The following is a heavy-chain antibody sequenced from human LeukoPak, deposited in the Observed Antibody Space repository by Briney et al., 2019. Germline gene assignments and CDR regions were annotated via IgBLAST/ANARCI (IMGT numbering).Heavy chain of an antibody. D-gene: IGHD6-13*01. Sequence: SETLSLTCTVSGGSISSDYWSWIRQSPGKGLEWIGYIYYSGSTNYNPSLKSRVTISVDTSKNQFSLKLSSVTAADTAVYYCARVVTTLRYSSSWYVRWFDPWGQGTLVTVSS. V-gene: IGHV4-59*01. CDR3: ARVVTTLRYSSSWYVRWFDP. J-gene: IGHJ5*02. CDR2: IYYSGST. CDR1: GGSISSDY.